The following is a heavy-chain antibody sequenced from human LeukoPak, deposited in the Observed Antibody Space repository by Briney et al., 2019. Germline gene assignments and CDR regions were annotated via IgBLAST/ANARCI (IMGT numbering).Heavy chain of an antibody. J-gene: IGHJ4*02. CDR2: ISSSSSTI. Sequence: GGSLRLSCAASGFTFSSYSMNWVRQAPGKGLEWVSYISSSSSTIYYADSVKGRFTISRDNAKNSLYLQMNSLRAEDTAVYYCARRAYDSSGYYRYYFDYWGQGTLVTVSS. D-gene: IGHD3-22*01. V-gene: IGHV3-48*01. CDR3: ARRAYDSSGYYRYYFDY. CDR1: GFTFSSYS.